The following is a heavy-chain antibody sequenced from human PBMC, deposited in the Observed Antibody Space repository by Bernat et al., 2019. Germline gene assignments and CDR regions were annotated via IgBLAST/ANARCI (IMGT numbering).Heavy chain of an antibody. Sequence: EVRLLESGGGLVQPGGSLRLSCAASGFTFSSHAMNWVRQGPGKGLEWVSRSSESGERTDYADSVEGRFTISRDNSKNTLYLQMNSLRAEDTAVYYCAKEECSGGACYATDYWGQGTLVTVSS. CDR3: AKEECSGGACYATDY. CDR1: GFTFSSHA. J-gene: IGHJ4*02. D-gene: IGHD2-15*01. CDR2: SSESGERT. V-gene: IGHV3-23*01.